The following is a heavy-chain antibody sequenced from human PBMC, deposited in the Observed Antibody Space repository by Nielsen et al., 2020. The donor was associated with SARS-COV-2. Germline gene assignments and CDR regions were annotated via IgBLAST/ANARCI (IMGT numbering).Heavy chain of an antibody. D-gene: IGHD1-26*01. CDR1: GFTFSSYG. CDR2: IRYDGSNK. J-gene: IGHJ6*02. CDR3: AKDKGGATLYGMDV. Sequence: GSLRLSCAASGFTFSSYGMHWVRQAPGKGLEWVAFIRYDGSNKYYADSVKGRFTISRDNSKNTLYLQMNSLRAEDTAVYYCAKDKGGATLYGMDVWGQGTTVTVSS. V-gene: IGHV3-30*02.